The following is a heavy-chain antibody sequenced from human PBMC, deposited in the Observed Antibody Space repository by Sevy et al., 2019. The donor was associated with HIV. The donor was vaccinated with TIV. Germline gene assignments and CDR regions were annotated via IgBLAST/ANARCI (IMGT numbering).Heavy chain of an antibody. D-gene: IGHD1-26*01. Sequence: GGSLRLSCAVSGFTFSDYYMSWIRQAPGKGLEWLSYISSSGSTIYYADSVKGRFTRSRDNAKNALYLQMSSLRAEDTAFYYCARAGDWEPFFDYWGQGTLVTVSS. CDR3: ARAGDWEPFFDY. J-gene: IGHJ4*02. V-gene: IGHV3-11*01. CDR1: GFTFSDYY. CDR2: ISSSGSTI.